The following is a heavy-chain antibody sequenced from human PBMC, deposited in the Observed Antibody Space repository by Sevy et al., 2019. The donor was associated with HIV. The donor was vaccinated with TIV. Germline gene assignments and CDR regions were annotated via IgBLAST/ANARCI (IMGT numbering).Heavy chain of an antibody. CDR2: ISFDESDK. CDR3: ARPRANYVDNYFFYAMDV. J-gene: IGHJ6*02. Sequence: GGSLRLSCAASGFAFTNYYAMHWVRQAPGKGLEWVALISFDESDKYYADSVKGRFTISRDNLQNTLYLQMNSLTTEDTAVYYCARPRANYVDNYFFYAMDVWGQGTTVTVSS. CDR1: GFAFTNYYA. V-gene: IGHV3-30-3*01. D-gene: IGHD4-17*01.